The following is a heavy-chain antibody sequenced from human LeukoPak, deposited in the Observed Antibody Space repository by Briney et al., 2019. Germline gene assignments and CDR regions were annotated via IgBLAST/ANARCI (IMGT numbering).Heavy chain of an antibody. Sequence: GMSLRLSCAASGFTFSNYAINWVRQAPGKGLEWVAAVSYDGSNMYYGDAVKGRFTISRDNSKNTVDLQMNSLRTEDTAVYYCAKDVVPGGAYLDYWGQGTLVTVSS. V-gene: IGHV3-30*18. CDR1: GFTFSNYA. CDR3: AKDVVPGGAYLDY. J-gene: IGHJ4*02. CDR2: VSYDGSNM. D-gene: IGHD1-26*01.